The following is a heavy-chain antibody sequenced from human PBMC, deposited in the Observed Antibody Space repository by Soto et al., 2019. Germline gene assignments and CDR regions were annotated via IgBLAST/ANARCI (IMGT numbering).Heavy chain of an antibody. V-gene: IGHV4-30-2*01. Sequence: QLQLQESGSGLVKPSQTLSLTCAVSGGSISSGGYSWSWIRQPPGKGLEWIGYIYHSGSTYYNPSLKSRVTISVDRSKNQFSLKLSSVTAADTAVYYCARGAQYCSSTSCYWEFDYWGQGTLVTVSS. D-gene: IGHD2-2*01. J-gene: IGHJ4*02. CDR1: GGSISSGGYS. CDR3: ARGAQYCSSTSCYWEFDY. CDR2: IYHSGST.